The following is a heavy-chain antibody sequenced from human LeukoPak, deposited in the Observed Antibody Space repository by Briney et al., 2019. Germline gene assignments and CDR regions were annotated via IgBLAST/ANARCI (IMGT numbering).Heavy chain of an antibody. D-gene: IGHD3-22*01. CDR2: ISVRSNYI. CDR1: GYTFSSYS. CDR3: ARLRRNSDTSGFYYYYDF. V-gene: IGHV3-21*01. Sequence: GGSLRLSCLASGYTFSSYSINWVRQAPGKGLEWVSSISVRSNYIYYADSVRGRFRISRDDARDSLFLEMNSLRAEATAVYYCARLRRNSDTSGFYYYYDFWGQGTLVTVSS. J-gene: IGHJ4*02.